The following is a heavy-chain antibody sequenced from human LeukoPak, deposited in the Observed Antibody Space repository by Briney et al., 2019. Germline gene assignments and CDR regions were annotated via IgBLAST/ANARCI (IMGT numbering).Heavy chain of an antibody. D-gene: IGHD1-26*01. CDR2: IYGGSST. V-gene: IGHV3-66*01. CDR3: ARGGPSGSYFDF. J-gene: IGHJ4*02. CDR1: GVTVSSTY. Sequence: GGSLRLSCAASGVTVSSTYMSWVRQAPGKGLEWVSVIYGGSSTYNADSVKGRFTISRDNAKDTLYLQMNSLRAEDTAVYYCARGGPSGSYFDFWGQGTPVTVSS.